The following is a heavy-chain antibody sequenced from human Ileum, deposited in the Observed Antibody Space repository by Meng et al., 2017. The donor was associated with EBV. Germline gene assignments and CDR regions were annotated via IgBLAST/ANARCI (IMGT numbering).Heavy chain of an antibody. V-gene: IGHV4-4*02. Sequence: VRMQQSGPGPEKSAGTRARPFAVSGGSISSSDCGSWVRKPPGKGLGWIGEIYRGGGTNYNASLKSRVTISVDTSKNHFSLKLNSVTAADTAVYYCARVRVIPAAIGFDYWGQGTLVTVSS. CDR2: IYRGGGT. J-gene: IGHJ4*02. CDR3: ARVRVIPAAIGFDY. D-gene: IGHD2-2*02. CDR1: GGSISSSDC.